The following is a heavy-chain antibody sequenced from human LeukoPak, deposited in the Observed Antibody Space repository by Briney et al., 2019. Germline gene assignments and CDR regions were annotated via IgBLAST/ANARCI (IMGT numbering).Heavy chain of an antibody. J-gene: IGHJ3*02. Sequence: SETLSLTCAVYGGSFSGYYWSWIRQSPGKGLEWIGEINHRGTITYNPSLKSRLSISADTYKNQFSLRMTSVTAADTAVYYCATGRAEVSYNGSGSLYGFDMWGQGTTVTVSS. V-gene: IGHV4-34*01. D-gene: IGHD3-10*01. CDR1: GGSFSGYY. CDR3: ATGRAEVSYNGSGSLYGFDM. CDR2: INHRGTI.